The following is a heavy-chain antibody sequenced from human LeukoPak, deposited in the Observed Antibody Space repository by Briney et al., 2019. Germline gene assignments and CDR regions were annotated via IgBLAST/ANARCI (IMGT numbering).Heavy chain of an antibody. CDR2: IYTSGST. V-gene: IGHV4-4*07. Sequence: SETLSLTCTVSGGSISSYYWSWIRQPAGRGLEWIGRIYTSGSTNYNASLKSRVSMSVDTSKNQFSLKLSSVTAADTAVFYCARENSGSYREFDYWGQGTLVTVSS. D-gene: IGHD1-26*01. CDR3: ARENSGSYREFDY. CDR1: GGSISSYY. J-gene: IGHJ4*02.